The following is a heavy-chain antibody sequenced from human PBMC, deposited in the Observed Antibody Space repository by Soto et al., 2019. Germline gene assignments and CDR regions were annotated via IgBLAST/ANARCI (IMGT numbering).Heavy chain of an antibody. J-gene: IGHJ5*01. CDR3: AKGPDGSGYYHNWFDS. CDR1: GFSFSDYA. V-gene: IGHV3-23*01. D-gene: IGHD3-22*01. CDR2: ISRTGDSA. Sequence: EVHLLESGGALVQPGGSLTLSCAASGFSFSDYAMSWVRQAPGKGLEWVSSISRTGDSAYYADYVKGRFAISRARSKKRLSMKMNSLGVEDTSFYYCAKGPDGSGYYHNWFDSWGQGTLITVSS.